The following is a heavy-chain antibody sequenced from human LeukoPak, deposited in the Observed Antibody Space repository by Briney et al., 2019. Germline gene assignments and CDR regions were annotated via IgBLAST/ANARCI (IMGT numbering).Heavy chain of an antibody. CDR3: ARRQGCSNTACPPDY. CDR2: IYPRDSRT. D-gene: IGHD2-2*01. J-gene: IGHJ4*02. Sequence: GESLKISCKGYGYSFSSYWIAWVRQAPGKGLEWMGVIYPRDSRTTYSPSFQGQVTISADKSITTAYLQWSSLKASDTAMYYCARRQGCSNTACPPDYWGQGTLVTVSS. V-gene: IGHV5-51*01. CDR1: GYSFSSYW.